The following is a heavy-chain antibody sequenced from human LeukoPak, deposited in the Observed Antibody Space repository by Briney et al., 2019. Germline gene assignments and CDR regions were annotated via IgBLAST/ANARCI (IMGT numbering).Heavy chain of an antibody. CDR1: GFTFSGYA. V-gene: IGHV3-23*01. D-gene: IGHD4-17*01. J-gene: IGHJ4*02. CDR3: ARVAGYGETPDY. Sequence: PGGSLRLSCAASGFTFSGYAMSWVRQAPGKGLEWVSAISGSGGSTYYADSVKGRFTISRDNSKNTLYLQMNSLRAEDTAVYYCARVAGYGETPDYWGQGTLVTVSS. CDR2: ISGSGGST.